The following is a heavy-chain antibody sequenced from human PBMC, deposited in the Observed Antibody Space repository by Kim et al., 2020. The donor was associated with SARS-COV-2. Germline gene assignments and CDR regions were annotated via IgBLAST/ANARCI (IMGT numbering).Heavy chain of an antibody. J-gene: IGHJ1*01. CDR3: AKPSSGWYCYDH. D-gene: IGHD6-19*01. V-gene: IGHV3-23*01. Sequence: YYAVNVRGRFTISMDNSKNTLYLQMKSVRAEDTAVYYCAKPSSGWYCYDHWGQGSLVPVSS.